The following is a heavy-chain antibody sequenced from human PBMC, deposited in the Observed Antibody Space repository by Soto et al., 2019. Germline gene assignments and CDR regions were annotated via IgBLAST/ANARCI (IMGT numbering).Heavy chain of an antibody. D-gene: IGHD5-12*01. V-gene: IGHV1-18*01. Sequence: QVQLVQSGGEVKKPGASVKVSCKASGYTFTSYGVSWVRQAPGQGLEWMGWISVFKGTTNYAQKFQGRATMTTDTSTSPAHMELRSLRSDDTAVYYCAREGSTIRNYDYYYYGMDVWGQGTTVTVSS. CDR1: GYTFTSYG. J-gene: IGHJ6*02. CDR2: ISVFKGTT. CDR3: AREGSTIRNYDYYYYGMDV.